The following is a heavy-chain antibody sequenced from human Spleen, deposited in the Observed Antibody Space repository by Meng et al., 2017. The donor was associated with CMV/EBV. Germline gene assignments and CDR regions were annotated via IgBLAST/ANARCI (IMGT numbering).Heavy chain of an antibody. Sequence: TVSCKASGYNFVTFGLSWVRQAPGEGLEWMGWIKPDQGDTDYAQKFHDRITLTTDKSTNTVYMELRSLRSDDTAVYYCARDRSNSDVWGQGTLVTVSS. CDR1: GYNFVTFG. CDR2: IKPDQGDT. J-gene: IGHJ4*02. V-gene: IGHV1-18*01. CDR3: ARDRSNSDV. D-gene: IGHD2-15*01.